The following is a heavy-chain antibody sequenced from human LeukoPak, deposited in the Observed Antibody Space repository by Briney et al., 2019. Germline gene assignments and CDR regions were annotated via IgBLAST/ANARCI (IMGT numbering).Heavy chain of an antibody. CDR1: GFTFSSYS. CDR2: ISGSSNYI. V-gene: IGHV3-21*01. Sequence: GGSLRLSCAASGFTFSSYSVNWVRQAPGKGLEWVSSISGSSNYIYYADSVRGRFTISRDNAKNSLYLQMNSLRAEDTAVYYCARDTTRTRYAFDIWGRGTMVTVSS. D-gene: IGHD1-1*01. J-gene: IGHJ3*02. CDR3: ARDTTRTRYAFDI.